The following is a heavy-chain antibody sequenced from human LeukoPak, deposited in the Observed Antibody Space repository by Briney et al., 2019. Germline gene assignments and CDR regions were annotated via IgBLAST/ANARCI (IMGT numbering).Heavy chain of an antibody. J-gene: IGHJ4*02. D-gene: IGHD3-3*01. V-gene: IGHV4-39*07. Sequence: ASETLSLTCSVSGDSINSSTSYWGWVRQPPGKGLEWIGTIFYSGSIYNNPSLKSRVTMSLDTSKNQFSLRLRSVTAADTAFYYCARVFRFSYFDYRGQGALITVS. CDR1: GDSINSSTSY. CDR3: ARVFRFSYFDY. CDR2: IFYSGSI.